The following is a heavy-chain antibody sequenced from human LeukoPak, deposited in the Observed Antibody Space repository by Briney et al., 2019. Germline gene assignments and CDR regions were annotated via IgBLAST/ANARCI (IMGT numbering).Heavy chain of an antibody. V-gene: IGHV3-21*01. D-gene: IGHD2-15*01. CDR1: GFTFSNYW. Sequence: GGSLRLSCAASGFTFSNYWMHWVRQAPGKGLEWVSSISSSSSYIYYADSVKGRFTISRDNAKNSLYLQMSSLRAEDTAVYYCARCEGGGSCFDYWGQGTLVTVSS. J-gene: IGHJ4*02. CDR3: ARCEGGGSCFDY. CDR2: ISSSSSYI.